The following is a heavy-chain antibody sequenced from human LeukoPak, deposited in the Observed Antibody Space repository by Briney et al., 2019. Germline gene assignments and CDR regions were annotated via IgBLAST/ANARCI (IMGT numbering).Heavy chain of an antibody. D-gene: IGHD6-13*01. CDR1: GYTFTSYG. J-gene: IGHJ4*02. CDR3: ARSGIAAALEEFYFDY. Sequence: GASVKVSCKASGYTFTSYGISWVRQAPGQGREGMGGISAYNGNTNYAQKLRGRVTMTTDTSKSTDYMELRSLRSDDTDVYYCARSGIAAALEEFYFDYWGQGTLVTVSS. V-gene: IGHV1-18*04. CDR2: ISAYNGNT.